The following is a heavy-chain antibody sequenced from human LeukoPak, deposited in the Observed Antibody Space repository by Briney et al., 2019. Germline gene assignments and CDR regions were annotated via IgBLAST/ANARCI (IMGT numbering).Heavy chain of an antibody. Sequence: PSETLSLTCTVSGGSISSFFWSWIRQPPGKGLEWIGSMHYSGDTKYNPSLRSRVSLSIDTSKQQFSLRLSSVTAAYTAVYYWARDLVLERKRWNYFESWGQGTLVTVSS. CDR3: ARDLVLERKRWNYFES. CDR1: GGSISSFF. J-gene: IGHJ4*02. V-gene: IGHV4-59*01. D-gene: IGHD1-1*01. CDR2: MHYSGDT.